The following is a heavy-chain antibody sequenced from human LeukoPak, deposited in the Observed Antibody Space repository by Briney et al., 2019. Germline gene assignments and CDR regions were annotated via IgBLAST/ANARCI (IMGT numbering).Heavy chain of an antibody. J-gene: IGHJ5*02. D-gene: IGHD1-1*01. CDR3: ARVQLELEYNWFDP. CDR1: GDSIPGDY. CDR2: VYYSGST. Sequence: SETLSLTCTVSGDSIPGDYWTWIRQPPGKGLQWIGYVYYSGSTNYSPSLKSRATISVDTSKNQFSLKLSSVTAADTAVYYCARVQLELEYNWFDPWGQGTLVTVSS. V-gene: IGHV4-59*12.